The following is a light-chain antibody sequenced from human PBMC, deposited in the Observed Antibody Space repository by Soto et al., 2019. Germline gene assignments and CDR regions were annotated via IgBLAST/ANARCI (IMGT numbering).Light chain of an antibody. CDR3: QQYNSYSRT. CDR1: QALSNY. CDR2: AAS. Sequence: DIQLTQSPSVLSASVGDTVTITCRASQALSNYLAWYQQKPGKAPDLLIYAASTLQIGVPSRFSGGGSGTAFTLTISSLQPDDFATYYCQQYNSYSRTFGQGTKVDIK. V-gene: IGKV1-9*01. J-gene: IGKJ1*01.